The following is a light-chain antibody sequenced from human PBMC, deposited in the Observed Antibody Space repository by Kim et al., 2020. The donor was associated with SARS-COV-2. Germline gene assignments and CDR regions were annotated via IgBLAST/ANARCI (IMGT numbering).Light chain of an antibody. J-gene: IGLJ2*01. CDR2: NKD. CDR3: GSRDITGDHRL. Sequence: LGQTVRITRQGDSLRIYFASLYQHKAGPAPIVFMYNKDNRPSGIPERFSGSGSGATASLTITGAQAEDEADYYCGSRDITGDHRLFGGGTQLTVL. V-gene: IGLV3-19*01. CDR1: SLRIYF.